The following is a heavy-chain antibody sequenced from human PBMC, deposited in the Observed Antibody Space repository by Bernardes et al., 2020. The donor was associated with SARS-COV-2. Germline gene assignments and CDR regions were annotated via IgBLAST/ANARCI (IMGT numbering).Heavy chain of an antibody. CDR2: ISSSSSYI. CDR3: ASLTWDTVTTVSYYYYGMDV. CDR1: GFTFSSYS. J-gene: IGHJ6*02. D-gene: IGHD4-17*01. Sequence: GDSVRRSCAASGFTFSSYSMNWVRQAPGKGLEWVSSISSSSSYIYYADSVKGRFTISRDNAKNSLYLQMNSLRAEDTAVYYCASLTWDTVTTVSYYYYGMDVWGQGTTVTVSS. V-gene: IGHV3-21*01.